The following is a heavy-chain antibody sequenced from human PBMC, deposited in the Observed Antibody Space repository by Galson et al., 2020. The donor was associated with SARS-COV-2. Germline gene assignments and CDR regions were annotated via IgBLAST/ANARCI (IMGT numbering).Heavy chain of an antibody. CDR1: GGSVSSSDYY. CDR3: ARQAAGDSNPSPDY. J-gene: IGHJ4*02. Sequence: SQTLSLTCTVSGGSVSSSDYYWGWIRQPPGKGLEWIATIYFSGFYYYNPSLKSRVTISVDTSKNQFSLKLESVTAADTAVYYCARQAAGDSNPSPDYWGQGTLVTVSS. CDR2: IYFSGFY. D-gene: IGHD2-21*02. V-gene: IGHV4-39*01.